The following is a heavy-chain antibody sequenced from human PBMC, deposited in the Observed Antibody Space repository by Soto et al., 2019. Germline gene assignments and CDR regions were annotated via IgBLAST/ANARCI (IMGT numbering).Heavy chain of an antibody. CDR3: TCDHDQWLVRGADYYYCLDV. V-gene: IGHV3-73*01. Sequence: PGGSLRLSCAASGFTFSNAWMSWVRQAPGKGQEWVGRIKSKANSYATAYAASVKGRFTISRDDSKSIAYLQMNSLKTEDRAVYYCTCDHDQWLVRGADYYYCLDVWGKGATVTVSS. D-gene: IGHD6-19*01. CDR1: GFTFSNAW. J-gene: IGHJ6*03. CDR2: IKSKANSYAT.